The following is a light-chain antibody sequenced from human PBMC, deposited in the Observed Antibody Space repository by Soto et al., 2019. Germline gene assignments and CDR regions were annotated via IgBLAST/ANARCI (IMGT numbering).Light chain of an antibody. V-gene: IGLV2-14*03. J-gene: IGLJ1*01. CDR2: DVT. CDR3: SSYTSTTTRV. CDR1: SSDVEGYNY. Sequence: QSVLTQPAAVSGSPGQSITISCTGTSSDVEGYNYVSWYQQHPGKAPKLKIYDVTNRPSGVSNRFSGSKSGNTASLTFSGLQAEDEADYYCSSYTSTTTRVFGTGTKVTVL.